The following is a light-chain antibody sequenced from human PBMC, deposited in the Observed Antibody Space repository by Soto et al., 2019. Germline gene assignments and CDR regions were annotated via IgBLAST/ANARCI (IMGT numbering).Light chain of an antibody. CDR2: GAS. Sequence: EIVLTQSPGTLSLSPGERATLSCRVSQSVISSYLAWYQQKPGQAPRLLIYGASSRATGIPDRFSGSGSGTDFTLTISRLEPEDFAVYYCQQYGSSPNTFGQGTKVEIK. CDR1: QSVISSY. V-gene: IGKV3-20*01. CDR3: QQYGSSPNT. J-gene: IGKJ1*01.